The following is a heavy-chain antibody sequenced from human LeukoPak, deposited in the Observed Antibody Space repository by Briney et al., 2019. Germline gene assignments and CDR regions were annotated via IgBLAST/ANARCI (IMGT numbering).Heavy chain of an antibody. CDR2: IYYSGST. J-gene: IGHJ4*02. Sequence: SETLSLTCTVSGGSVSSSTYYWGWIRQPPGKGLEWIGNIYYSGSTYYNPSLTSRVTMSVDTSNNQFSLKMHSVTAADTAVYYCARLSKGRFFDYIFDYWGQATLVTVSS. CDR3: ARLSKGRFFDYIFDY. V-gene: IGHV4-39*01. D-gene: IGHD3-9*01. CDR1: GGSVSSSTYY.